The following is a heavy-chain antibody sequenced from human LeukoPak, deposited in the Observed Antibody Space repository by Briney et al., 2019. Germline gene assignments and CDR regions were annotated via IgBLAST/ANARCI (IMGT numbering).Heavy chain of an antibody. CDR2: IDYNGRT. V-gene: IGHV4-61*01. D-gene: IGHD3-22*01. J-gene: IGHJ4*02. CDR3: ARGPHTGVNYYDSSGYYY. CDR1: GGSVSSGTYF. Sequence: PSETLSLTCTVCGGSVSSGTYFLNWIRHPPGKVLEWSGHIDYNGRTNYHPSLKSRVTSSVDTSKNQFSLKLSSVTAADTAVYYCARGPHTGVNYYDSSGYYYWGQGTLVTVSS.